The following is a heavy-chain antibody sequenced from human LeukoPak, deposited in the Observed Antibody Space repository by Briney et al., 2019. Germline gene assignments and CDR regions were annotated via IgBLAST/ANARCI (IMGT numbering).Heavy chain of an antibody. CDR1: GFTFSSYA. J-gene: IGHJ3*02. D-gene: IGHD3-10*01. CDR2: ISGSGGST. V-gene: IGHV3-23*01. Sequence: PGGSLRLSCAASGFTFSSYAMSWVRQAPGKGLEWVSAISGSGGSTYYADSVKGRFTISRDNSKNTLYLQMNSLRAEDTAVYYCAKSDLGDGSGSYRGDAFDIWGQGTMVTVSS. CDR3: AKSDLGDGSGSYRGDAFDI.